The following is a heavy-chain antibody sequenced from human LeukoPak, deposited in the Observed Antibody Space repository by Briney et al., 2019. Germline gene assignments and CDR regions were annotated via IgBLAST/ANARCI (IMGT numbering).Heavy chain of an antibody. CDR3: ASYYYDSSGYPPWANWFDP. J-gene: IGHJ5*02. CDR1: GGSFSGYY. Sequence: SETLSLTYAVYGGSFSGYYWSWIRQPPGKELEWIGEINHSGSTNYNPSLKSRVTISVDTSKNQFSLKLSSVTAADTAVYYCASYYYDSSGYPPWANWFDPWGQGTLVTVSS. V-gene: IGHV4-34*01. D-gene: IGHD3-22*01. CDR2: INHSGST.